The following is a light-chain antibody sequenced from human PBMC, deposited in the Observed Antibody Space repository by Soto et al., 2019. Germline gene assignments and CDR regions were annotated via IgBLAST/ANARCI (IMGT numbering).Light chain of an antibody. CDR2: GAS. J-gene: IGKJ2*01. V-gene: IGKV3-15*01. CDR1: QSVSSD. Sequence: IVMTQSPATLSVSPGERATLSCTASQSVSSDLAWYQQKPGQAPRLLIYGASTRATGIPARFSGSGSGTEFTLTISSLQSEDFAGYYCQQYNNWRSFGQGAKLDI. CDR3: QQYNNWRS.